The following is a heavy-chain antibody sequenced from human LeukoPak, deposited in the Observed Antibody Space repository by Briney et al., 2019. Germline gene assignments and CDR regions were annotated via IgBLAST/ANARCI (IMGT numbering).Heavy chain of an antibody. D-gene: IGHD6-13*01. J-gene: IGHJ4*02. V-gene: IGHV4-30-2*01. CDR3: ARGEYSSTWMVY. CDR1: GGSISSGGYY. Sequence: PSQTLSLTCNVSGGSISSGGYYWSWIRQPPGKGLEWIGNIYHSGSIYNNPSLKSRATISVDRSKNQFSLKLTSVTAADTALYYCARGEYSSTWMVYWGQGTLVTVSS. CDR2: IYHSGSI.